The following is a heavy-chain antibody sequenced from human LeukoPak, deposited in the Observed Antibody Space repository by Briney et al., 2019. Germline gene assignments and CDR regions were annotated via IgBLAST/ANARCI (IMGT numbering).Heavy chain of an antibody. D-gene: IGHD3-10*01. Sequence: PSETLSLTCTVSGGSISSSSYYWGWIRQPPGKGLEWIGSIYYSGSTYYNPSLKSRVTISVDTSKNQFSLKLSSVTAADTAVYYCARGSGGSEGFDYWGQGTPVTVSS. CDR1: GGSISSSSYY. V-gene: IGHV4-39*07. CDR3: ARGSGGSEGFDY. J-gene: IGHJ4*02. CDR2: IYYSGST.